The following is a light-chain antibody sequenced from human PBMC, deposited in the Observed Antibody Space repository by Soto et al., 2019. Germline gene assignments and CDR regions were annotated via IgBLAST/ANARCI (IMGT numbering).Light chain of an antibody. CDR2: EVS. J-gene: IGLJ2*01. CDR1: SSDISAYKF. Sequence: QSALTQPPSASGSPGQSVAISCTGTSSDISAYKFVSWYQQHPGKAPKLIIYEVSIRPSGVPDRFSGSKSGNTASLTVSGLLAEDEADYYCSLYAGTNSVVFGGGTKLTVL. CDR3: SLYAGTNSVV. V-gene: IGLV2-8*01.